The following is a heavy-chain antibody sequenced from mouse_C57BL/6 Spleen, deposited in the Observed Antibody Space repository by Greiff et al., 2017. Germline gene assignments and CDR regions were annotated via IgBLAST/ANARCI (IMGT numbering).Heavy chain of an antibody. CDR3: AREGPWFAY. Sequence: EVKLMESGGGLVKPGGSLKLSCAASGFTFSDYGMHWVRQAPEKGLEWVAYISSGSSTIYYADTVKGRFTISRDNAKNTLFLQMTSLRSEDTALYYCAREGPWFAYWGQGTLVTVSA. J-gene: IGHJ3*01. V-gene: IGHV5-17*01. CDR2: ISSGSSTI. D-gene: IGHD3-3*01. CDR1: GFTFSDYG.